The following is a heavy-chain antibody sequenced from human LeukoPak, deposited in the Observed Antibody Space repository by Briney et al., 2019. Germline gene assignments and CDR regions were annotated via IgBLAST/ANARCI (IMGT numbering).Heavy chain of an antibody. CDR3: ARGTPTGEFDY. CDR2: IYYSGST. J-gene: IGHJ4*02. Sequence: SETLSLTCTVSGGSISSYYRSWIRQPPGKGLEWIGYIYYSGSTNYNPSLKSRVTISVDTSKNQFSLKLSPVTAADTAVYYCARGTPTGEFDYWGQGTLVTVSS. V-gene: IGHV4-59*01. CDR1: GGSISSYY. D-gene: IGHD7-27*01.